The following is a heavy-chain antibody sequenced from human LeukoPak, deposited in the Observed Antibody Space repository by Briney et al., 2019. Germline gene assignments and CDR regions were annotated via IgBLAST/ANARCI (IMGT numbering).Heavy chain of an antibody. CDR2: IKQDGSEK. J-gene: IGHJ4*02. CDR1: GFTFSSYW. V-gene: IGHV3-7*01. D-gene: IGHD5-12*01. CDR3: ARVGLDRRGYSGYEAFDY. Sequence: GGSLRLSCAASGFTFSSYWMSWVRQAPGKGLEGVATIKQDGSEKYYVDSVKGRFTISRDNAKNSQYLQMNRLRVEDTAVYYCARVGLDRRGYSGYEAFDYWGQGTLVTVSS.